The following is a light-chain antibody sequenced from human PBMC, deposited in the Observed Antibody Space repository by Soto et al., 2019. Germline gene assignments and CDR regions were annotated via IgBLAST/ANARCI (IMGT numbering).Light chain of an antibody. J-gene: IGKJ1*01. CDR3: QQYYSAPPT. CDR2: WAS. Sequence: DIVMTQSPDSLAVALGERATINCRSSPSVLYNSNNKNYLAWYQQKPGQPPKLLIYWASTRESGVPDRFSGSGSGTDFTLTISSLQAEDVAVYYCQQYYSAPPTFGKGTKVDIK. V-gene: IGKV4-1*01. CDR1: PSVLYNSNNKNY.